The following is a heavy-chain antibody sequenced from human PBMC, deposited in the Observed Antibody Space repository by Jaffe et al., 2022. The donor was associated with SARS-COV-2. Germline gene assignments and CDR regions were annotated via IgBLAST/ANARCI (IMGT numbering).Heavy chain of an antibody. V-gene: IGHV3-48*01. Sequence: EVQLVESGGGLVQPGGSLRLSCAASGFSFSSYSMNWVRQAPGKGLEWVSHISSGSTDTYYADSVKGRFTISRDNAKNSLYLQMSSLGAEDTAVYYCARIPENYYDSSGYYLPDYWGQGTLVTVSS. CDR2: ISSGSTDT. J-gene: IGHJ4*02. D-gene: IGHD3-22*01. CDR3: ARIPENYYDSSGYYLPDY. CDR1: GFSFSSYS.